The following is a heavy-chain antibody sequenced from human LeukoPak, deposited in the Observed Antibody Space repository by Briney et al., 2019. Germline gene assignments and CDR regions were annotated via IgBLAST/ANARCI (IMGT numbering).Heavy chain of an antibody. CDR2: INPSGGST. Sequence: ASVKVSCKASGYTFTSYYMHWVRQAPGQGLEWMGIINPSGGSTGYAQKFQGRVTMTRDTSTSTVYMELSSLRSEDTAMYYCARGPVIGGHSSSSAWYFDLWGRGTLVTVSS. CDR1: GYTFTSYY. CDR3: ARGPVIGGHSSSSAWYFDL. D-gene: IGHD6-6*01. J-gene: IGHJ2*01. V-gene: IGHV1-46*01.